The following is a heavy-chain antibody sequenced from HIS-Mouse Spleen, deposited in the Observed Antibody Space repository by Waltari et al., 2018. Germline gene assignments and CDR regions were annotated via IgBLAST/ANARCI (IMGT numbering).Heavy chain of an antibody. J-gene: IGHJ2*01. CDR1: GGSISSSSYY. CDR3: AREIPYSSSWYDWYFDL. CDR2: IYYSGSP. D-gene: IGHD6-13*01. Sequence: QLQLQESGPGLVKPSETLSLTCTVSGGSISSSSYYWGWIRQPPGKGLEWIGSIYYSGSPNSTPSPKSRVTISVDTSKNQFSLKLSSVTAADTAVYYCAREIPYSSSWYDWYFDLWGRGTLVTVSS. V-gene: IGHV4-39*07.